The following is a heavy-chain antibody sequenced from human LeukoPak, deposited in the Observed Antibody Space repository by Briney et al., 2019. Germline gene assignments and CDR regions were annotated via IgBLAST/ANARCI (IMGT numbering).Heavy chain of an antibody. CDR1: GGSISSSSYY. J-gene: IGHJ5*02. Sequence: SETLSLTCTVSGGSISSSSYYWSWIRQPPGKGLEWIGYIYYSGSTNYNPSLKSRVTISIDTSKNQFSLKLSSVTAADTAVYYCARVMAGGAAAGKDSNWFDPWGQGTLVTVSS. D-gene: IGHD6-13*01. V-gene: IGHV4-61*01. CDR2: IYYSGST. CDR3: ARVMAGGAAAGKDSNWFDP.